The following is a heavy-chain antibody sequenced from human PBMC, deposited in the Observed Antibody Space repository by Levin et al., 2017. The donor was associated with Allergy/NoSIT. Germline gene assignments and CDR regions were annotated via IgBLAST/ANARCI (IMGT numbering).Heavy chain of an antibody. CDR1: GYSFTSYW. Sequence: GGSLRLSCKGSGYSFTSYWIGWVRQMPGKGLEWMGIIYPGDSDTRYSPSFQGQVTISADKSISTAYLQWSSLKASDTAMYYCARRTYYYDSSGYSPIDAFDIWGQGTMVTVSS. CDR2: IYPGDSDT. CDR3: ARRTYYYDSSGYSPIDAFDI. D-gene: IGHD3-22*01. V-gene: IGHV5-51*01. J-gene: IGHJ3*02.